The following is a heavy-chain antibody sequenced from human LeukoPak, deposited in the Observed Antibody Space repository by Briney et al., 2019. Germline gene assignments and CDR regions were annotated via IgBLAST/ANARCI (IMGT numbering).Heavy chain of an antibody. V-gene: IGHV1-2*02. Sequence: ASVKVSCKASGYTFTNYGITWVRQAPGQGLEWMGWINPNSGGTNYAQKFQGRVTMTRDTSISTAYMELSRLRSDDTAVYYCARAYQLLYLDVWGKGTTVTVSS. CDR3: ARAYQLLYLDV. CDR2: INPNSGGT. D-gene: IGHD2-2*01. J-gene: IGHJ6*03. CDR1: GYTFTNYG.